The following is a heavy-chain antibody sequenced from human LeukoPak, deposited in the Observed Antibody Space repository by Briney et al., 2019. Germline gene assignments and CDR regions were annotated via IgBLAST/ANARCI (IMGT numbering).Heavy chain of an antibody. Sequence: SETLSLTCAVYGGSFSGYYWSWIRQPPGKGLEWIGEINHSGSTNYNPSLKSRVTISVDTSKNQFSLKLSSVTAADTAVYYCARVANGYSYGYHYWGQGTLVTVSS. J-gene: IGHJ4*02. V-gene: IGHV4-34*01. CDR1: GGSFSGYY. D-gene: IGHD5-18*01. CDR2: INHSGST. CDR3: ARVANGYSYGYHY.